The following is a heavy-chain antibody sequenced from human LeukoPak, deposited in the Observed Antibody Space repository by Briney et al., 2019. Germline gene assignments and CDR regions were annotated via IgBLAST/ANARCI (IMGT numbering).Heavy chain of an antibody. CDR3: AILGPFMTTVTTPFDY. CDR2: IIPIFGTA. Sequence: SVKVSCKASGGTFISYAISWVRQAPGQGLEWMGGIIPIFGTANYAQKFQGRVTITADESTSTAYMELSSLRSEDTAVYYCAILGPFMTTVTTPFDYWGQGTLVTVSS. D-gene: IGHD4-11*01. V-gene: IGHV1-69*13. CDR1: GGTFISYA. J-gene: IGHJ4*02.